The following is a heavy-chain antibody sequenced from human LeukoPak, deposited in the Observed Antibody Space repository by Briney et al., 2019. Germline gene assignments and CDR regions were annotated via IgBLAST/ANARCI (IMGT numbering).Heavy chain of an antibody. CDR3: ARRATNHYYYYMDV. D-gene: IGHD5-12*01. J-gene: IGHJ6*03. Sequence: SETLSLTCAVYGGSFSGYYWSWIRQPPGKGLEWIGEINHSGSTNYNPSLKSRVTISVDTSKNQFSLKLSSVTAADTAVYYCARRATNHYYYYMDVWGKGTTVTISS. V-gene: IGHV4-34*01. CDR2: INHSGST. CDR1: GGSFSGYY.